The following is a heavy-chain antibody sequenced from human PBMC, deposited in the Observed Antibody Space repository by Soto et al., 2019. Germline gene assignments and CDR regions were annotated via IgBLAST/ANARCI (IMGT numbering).Heavy chain of an antibody. D-gene: IGHD3-22*01. V-gene: IGHV4-59*01. CDR2: ISDSGST. J-gene: IGHJ3*01. CDR1: GGSISDYY. Sequence: QVQLQESGPGLVKPSETLSLTCTVSGGSISDYYWGWIRQPPGKGLEWIGYISDSGSTNYSPSLKSRVTISVDTSKNQFSLKLSSVTTADTAVYYCARDDYYDVWGQGTMVTVSS. CDR3: ARDDYYDV.